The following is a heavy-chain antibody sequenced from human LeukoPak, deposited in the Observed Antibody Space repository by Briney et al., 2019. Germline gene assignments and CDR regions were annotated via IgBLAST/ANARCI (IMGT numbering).Heavy chain of an antibody. D-gene: IGHD3-16*01. CDR3: ARVSEIWAFDI. Sequence: ASVEVSCKASGYTFTGYYMHWVRQAPGQGLEWMGRINPNSGGTNYAQKFQGRVTMTRDTSISTAYMELSRLRSDDTAVYYCARVSEIWAFDIWGQGTMVTVSS. J-gene: IGHJ3*02. CDR1: GYTFTGYY. CDR2: INPNSGGT. V-gene: IGHV1-2*02.